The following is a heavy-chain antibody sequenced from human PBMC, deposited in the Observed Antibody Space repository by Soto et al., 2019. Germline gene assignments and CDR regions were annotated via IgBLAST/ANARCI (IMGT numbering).Heavy chain of an antibody. D-gene: IGHD4-17*01. V-gene: IGHV3-30*18. CDR3: AKDTNDYGDPSYYYYMDV. J-gene: IGHJ6*03. CDR2: ISYDGSNI. Sequence: PGGSLRLSCAASGFTFSSYGMHWVRQAPGKGLEWVAVISYDGSNIYYADSVKGRFTISRDNSKNTLYLQMNSLRAEDTAVYYCAKDTNDYGDPSYYYYMDVWGKGTTVTVSS. CDR1: GFTFSSYG.